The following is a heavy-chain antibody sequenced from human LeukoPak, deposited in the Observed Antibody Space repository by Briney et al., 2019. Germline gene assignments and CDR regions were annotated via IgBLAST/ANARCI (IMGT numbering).Heavy chain of an antibody. CDR2: INHSGST. J-gene: IGHJ4*02. Sequence: PSETLSLTCAVYGGSFSGYYWSWIRQPPGKGLEWIGEINHSGSTNYNPSLKSRVTISVDTSKNQFSLKLSSVTAADTAVYYCARLSYYYDSSGYSRGDYWGQGTLVTVSS. CDR3: ARLSYYYDSSGYSRGDY. V-gene: IGHV4-34*01. D-gene: IGHD3-22*01. CDR1: GGSFSGYY.